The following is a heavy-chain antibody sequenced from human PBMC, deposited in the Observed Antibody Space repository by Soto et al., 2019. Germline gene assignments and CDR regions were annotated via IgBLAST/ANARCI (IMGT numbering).Heavy chain of an antibody. CDR1: GFPFSIYS. Sequence: PGGSLRLSCAASGFPFSIYSMSLVRQAPGKGLEWVSAITVSGGSTYYADSVKGRFTISRDNSKNTLYLQMNSLRAEDTAVYYSAKEVALIGYNFGSCSDDWGQGKTVTVSS. CDR2: ITVSGGST. V-gene: IGHV3-23*01. D-gene: IGHD5-18*01. CDR3: AKEVALIGYNFGSCSDD. J-gene: IGHJ4*02.